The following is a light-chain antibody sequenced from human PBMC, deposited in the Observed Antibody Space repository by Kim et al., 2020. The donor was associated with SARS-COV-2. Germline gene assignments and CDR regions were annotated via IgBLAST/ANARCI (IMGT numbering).Light chain of an antibody. V-gene: IGLV3-21*04. CDR2: YDS. CDR1: NIGGKS. Sequence: SYELTQPPSVSVAPGKTARITCGGNNIGGKSVYWYQQKPGQAPVLVIYYDSDRPSGIPERFSGSNSGNTATLTISRVEAGDEADYYCQVGDSSSDHPVFG. J-gene: IGLJ1*01. CDR3: QVGDSSSDHPV.